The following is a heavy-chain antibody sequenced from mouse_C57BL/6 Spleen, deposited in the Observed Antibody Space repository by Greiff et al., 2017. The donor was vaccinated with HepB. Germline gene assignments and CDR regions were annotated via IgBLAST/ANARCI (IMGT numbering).Heavy chain of an antibody. Sequence: VQLQQSGPELVKPGASVKISCKASGYAFSSSWMNWVKQRPGKGLEWIGRIYPGDGDTNYNGKFKGKATLTADKSSSTAYMQLSSLTSEDSAVYCCARERPFDYWGQGTTLTVSS. CDR3: ARERPFDY. J-gene: IGHJ2*01. CDR1: GYAFSSSW. V-gene: IGHV1-82*01. CDR2: IYPGDGDT.